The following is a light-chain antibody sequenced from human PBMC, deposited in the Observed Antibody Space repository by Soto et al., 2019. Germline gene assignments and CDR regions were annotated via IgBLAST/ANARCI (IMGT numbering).Light chain of an antibody. CDR2: DAS. CDR1: QTINTY. CDR3: QQRSDWPPWT. J-gene: IGKJ1*01. Sequence: EIVLTQSPATLSLSPGERATLSCRASQTINTYLVWYQQKPGQPPRLLIYDASTRATGISDRFSGSGSGTDFPLTIDSLEPEDVAVYYCQQRSDWPPWTFGQGTKVEIK. V-gene: IGKV3-11*01.